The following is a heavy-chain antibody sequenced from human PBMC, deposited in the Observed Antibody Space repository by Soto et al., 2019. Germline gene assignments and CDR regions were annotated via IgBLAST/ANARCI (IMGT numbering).Heavy chain of an antibody. V-gene: IGHV4-30-2*01. J-gene: IGHJ4*02. D-gene: IGHD2-15*01. CDR3: ARGQVVAAQH. CDR1: GGSISSGGYS. CDR2: IYHSGST. Sequence: LSLTCAVSGGSISSGGYSWSWFRQPPGKGLEWIGYIYHSGSTYYNPSLKSRVTISVDRSKNQFSLKLSSVTAADTAVYYCARGQVVAAQHWGQGTLVTVSS.